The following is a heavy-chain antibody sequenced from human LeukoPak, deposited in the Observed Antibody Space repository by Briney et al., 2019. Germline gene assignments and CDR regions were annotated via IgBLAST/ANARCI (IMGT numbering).Heavy chain of an antibody. CDR2: IKQDGTEK. J-gene: IGHJ4*02. CDR1: GFTLSNHW. CDR3: AKGVGYTYGQFDC. D-gene: IGHD5-18*01. Sequence: GGSLRLSCAASGFTLSNHWMIWVRQAPGKGLECVANIKQDGTEKYYLDSVKGRFTISRDNAKNSLYLQMNSLRAEDTAVYYCAKGVGYTYGQFDCWGQGTLVTVSS. V-gene: IGHV3-7*03.